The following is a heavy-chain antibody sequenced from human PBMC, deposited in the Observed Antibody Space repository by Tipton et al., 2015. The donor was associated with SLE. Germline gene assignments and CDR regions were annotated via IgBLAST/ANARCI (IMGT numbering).Heavy chain of an antibody. Sequence: GLVKPSQTLSLTCAISGDTVSSNSAAWTWIRQSPSRGLEWLGRTYYRSKWYNDYAVSVKSRVIISPDTSKNHFSLQVNSVTPEDTAVYYCARESLYCSGGSCYSEATAFDIWGQGTMVTVSS. J-gene: IGHJ3*02. V-gene: IGHV6-1*01. D-gene: IGHD2-15*01. CDR2: TYYRSKWYN. CDR1: GDTVSSNSAA. CDR3: ARESLYCSGGSCYSEATAFDI.